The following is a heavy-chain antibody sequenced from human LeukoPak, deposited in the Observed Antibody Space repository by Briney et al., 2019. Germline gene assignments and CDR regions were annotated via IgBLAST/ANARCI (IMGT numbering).Heavy chain of an antibody. CDR2: VSYDITRT. V-gene: IGHV3-23*01. Sequence: GGSLRLSCAASGFTFSSYAMTWVRQAPGKGLQWISAVSYDITRTFYADSVKGRFAISRDNSRNTLFLQMNSLRADDTAVYYCARPGCGGNCYYRMDVWGKGTTVTVSS. CDR1: GFTFSSYA. D-gene: IGHD2-21*01. J-gene: IGHJ6*04. CDR3: ARPGCGGNCYYRMDV.